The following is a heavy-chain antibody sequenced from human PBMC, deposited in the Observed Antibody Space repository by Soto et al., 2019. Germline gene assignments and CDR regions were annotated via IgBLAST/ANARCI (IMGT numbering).Heavy chain of an antibody. J-gene: IGHJ3*02. CDR2: ISGSGGST. D-gene: IGHD3-22*01. CDR3: AKDHLDSSAYDAFHI. V-gene: IGHV3-23*01. CDR1: GFTFTSYA. Sequence: EVQLLESGGGLVQPGGSLRLSCAASGFTFTSYAMSWVRQAPGKGLEWVSAISGSGGSTYYADSVKGRFTISRDNSKNTLYLQMNSLRAEDTAIYYCAKDHLDSSAYDAFHIWGQGTMVTVSS.